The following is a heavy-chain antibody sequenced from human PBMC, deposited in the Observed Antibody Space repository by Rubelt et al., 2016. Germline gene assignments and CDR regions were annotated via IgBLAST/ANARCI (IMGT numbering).Heavy chain of an antibody. CDR1: GGSFSGYY. V-gene: IGHV4-34*01. CDR2: INHSGST. J-gene: IGHJ4*02. D-gene: IGHD3-10*01. CDR3: ASRGRYYGSGSYPPRTGIVDY. Sequence: QVQLQQWGAGLLKPSETLSLTCAVYGGSFSGYYWSWIRQPPGKGLEWIGEINHSGSTNYNQSLKSRVTSSVDTAKNQSSRKLSFVTAADTAVYYCASRGRYYGSGSYPPRTGIVDYWGQGTLVTVSS.